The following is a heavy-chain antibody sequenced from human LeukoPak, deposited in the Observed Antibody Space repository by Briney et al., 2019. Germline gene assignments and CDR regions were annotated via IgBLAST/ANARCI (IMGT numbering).Heavy chain of an antibody. Sequence: GGSLRLSCVASGFTFSIFDMHWVRQTTGNGLEWVSAIGTAGDTYYPGSVKGRFTISRDNSKSTLYLQMNSLRTEDTAVYYCAKDRHAPGRYCSSTICFPFDPWGQGTLVTVSS. J-gene: IGHJ5*02. D-gene: IGHD2-2*01. CDR3: AKDRHAPGRYCSSTICFPFDP. CDR1: GFTFSIFD. V-gene: IGHV3-13*01. CDR2: IGTAGDT.